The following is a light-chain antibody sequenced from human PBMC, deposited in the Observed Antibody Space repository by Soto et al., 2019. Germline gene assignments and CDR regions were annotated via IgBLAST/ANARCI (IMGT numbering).Light chain of an antibody. CDR3: SSYTSSYSVV. CDR1: SSDVGGYNF. CDR2: DVS. V-gene: IGLV2-14*03. Sequence: QSALTQPASVSGSPGQSITISCTGTSSDVGGYNFVSWYQHHPGKAPKVMIYDVSNRPSGVSNRFSGSKSGNTASLTISGLQAEDEADYHCSSYTSSYSVVFGGGTKVTVL. J-gene: IGLJ2*01.